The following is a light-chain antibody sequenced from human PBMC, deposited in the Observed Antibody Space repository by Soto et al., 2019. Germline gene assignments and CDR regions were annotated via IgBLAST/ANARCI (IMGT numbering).Light chain of an antibody. J-gene: IGLJ1*01. CDR1: SSDVGGYDY. Sequence: QSVLTQPASVSGSPGQTITISYTGTSSDVGGYDYVSWHQQHPGKAPKLMIYDVSKRPSGVSNRFSGSKSGNTASLTISGLQAEDGADYYCSSKRGSTGVFGTGTKVTVL. CDR3: SSKRGSTGV. V-gene: IGLV2-14*01. CDR2: DVS.